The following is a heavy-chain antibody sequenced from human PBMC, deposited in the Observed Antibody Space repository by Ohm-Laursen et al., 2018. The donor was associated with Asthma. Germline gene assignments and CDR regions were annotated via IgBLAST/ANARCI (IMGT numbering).Heavy chain of an antibody. J-gene: IGHJ4*02. V-gene: IGHV1-18*01. CDR1: GYTFTSYG. CDR2: ISAYNGNT. D-gene: IGHD3-22*01. Sequence: GSSVKVSCKASGYTFTSYGISWVRQAPGQGLEWMGWISAYNGNTNYAQKLQGRVTMTTDTSTSTAYMELRSLRSDDTAVYYCARMEQNYYDSSGYWGSWGQGTLVTVSS. CDR3: ARMEQNYYDSSGYWGS.